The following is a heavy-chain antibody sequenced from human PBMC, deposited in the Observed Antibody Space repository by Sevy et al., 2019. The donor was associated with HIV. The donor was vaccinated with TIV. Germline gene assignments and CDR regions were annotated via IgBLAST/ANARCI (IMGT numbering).Heavy chain of an antibody. V-gene: IGHV4-59*01. Sequence: TLSLTCTVSGGSISGYYWTWIRQSPGKGLEWIGYIHYSGSTNYNPSLEGRVTISGDTSKNQFSLRLTSVTAADTAVYYCARKYSYGSNFDYWGQGTLVTVSS. D-gene: IGHD5-18*01. J-gene: IGHJ4*02. CDR2: IHYSGST. CDR1: GGSISGYY. CDR3: ARKYSYGSNFDY.